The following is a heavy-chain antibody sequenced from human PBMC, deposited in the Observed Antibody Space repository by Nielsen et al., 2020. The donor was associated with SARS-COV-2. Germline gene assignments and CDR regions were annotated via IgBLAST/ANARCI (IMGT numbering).Heavy chain of an antibody. CDR2: INPNSGGT. CDR3: ARGGSVVVTAITYYYYYYGMDV. D-gene: IGHD2-21*02. V-gene: IGHV1-2*02. Sequence: WVRQAPGQGPEWMGWINPNSGGTNYAQKFQGRVTMTRDTSISTAYMELSRLRSDDTAVYYCARGGSVVVTAITYYYYYYGMDVWGQGTTVTVSS. J-gene: IGHJ6*02.